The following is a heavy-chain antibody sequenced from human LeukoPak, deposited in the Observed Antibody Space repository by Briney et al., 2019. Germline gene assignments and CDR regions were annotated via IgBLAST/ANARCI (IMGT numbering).Heavy chain of an antibody. CDR1: GFTFSSYG. CDR2: ISYDGSNE. J-gene: IGHJ4*02. CDR3: AKDKYSGYDLIDY. Sequence: GGSLRLSCAASGFTFSSYGMHWVRQGPGKGLEWVTVISYDGSNEYYADSVKGRFTISRDNSKNTLYLHMNSLRAEDTAVYYCAKDKYSGYDLIDYWGQGTLVTVSS. D-gene: IGHD5-12*01. V-gene: IGHV3-30*18.